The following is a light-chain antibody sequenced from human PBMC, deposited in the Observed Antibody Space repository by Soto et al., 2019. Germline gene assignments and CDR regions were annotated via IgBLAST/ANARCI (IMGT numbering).Light chain of an antibody. CDR1: QDISSY. Sequence: AIRMTQSPSSFSASTGDRVTITCRASQDISSYLAWYQQKPGKAPKVLIYAASTLQSGVPSRFSVSGSGTDFTLTISGLQSEDCATYDCQQDHTCPPLTFGGGTKVEIK. V-gene: IGKV1-8*01. CDR2: AAS. J-gene: IGKJ4*01. CDR3: QQDHTCPPLT.